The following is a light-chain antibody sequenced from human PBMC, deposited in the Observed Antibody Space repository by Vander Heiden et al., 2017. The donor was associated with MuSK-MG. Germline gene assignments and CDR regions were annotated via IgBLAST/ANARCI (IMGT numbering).Light chain of an antibody. J-gene: IGKJ4*01. Sequence: DIVLTPSPATLSLSPRERATLSGRASQSVSIYLAWYQQKPGQAPRLLIYDASNRATGIPARFSGSGSGTDFTLTISSLEPEDFAVYYCQQRSNWLTFGGGTKVEIK. CDR3: QQRSNWLT. V-gene: IGKV3-11*01. CDR1: QSVSIY. CDR2: DAS.